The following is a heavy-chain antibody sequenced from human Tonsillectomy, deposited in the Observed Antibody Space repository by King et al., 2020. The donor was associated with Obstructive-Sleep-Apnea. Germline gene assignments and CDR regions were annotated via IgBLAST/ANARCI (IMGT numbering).Heavy chain of an antibody. Sequence: VQLVESGGGLVKPGGSLRLSCAASGFTFSDYYMSWIRQAPGKGLEWVPYIGSSDSTIYYADSVQGRFTISRDNAENSLYLQMNSLRAEDTAVYYCARDLGYGSHIVDYWGQGALVTVSS. J-gene: IGHJ4*02. CDR1: GFTFSDYY. V-gene: IGHV3-11*01. D-gene: IGHD3-10*01. CDR2: IGSSDSTI. CDR3: ARDLGYGSHIVDY.